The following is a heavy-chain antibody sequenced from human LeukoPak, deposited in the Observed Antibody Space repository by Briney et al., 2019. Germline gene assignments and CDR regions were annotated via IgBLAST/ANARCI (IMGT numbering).Heavy chain of an antibody. V-gene: IGHV3-66*01. CDR2: IYSGVST. D-gene: IGHD6-6*01. Sequence: PGGSLRLSCAASGVTVDNNYMNWVRQAPGKGLEWVSLIYSGVSTHYADSVKGRFTISRDNSKNTLYLQMNSLRVDDTAVYYCARDPPAVAANTYGWGQGTLVTVSS. CDR3: ARDPPAVAANTYG. CDR1: GVTVDNNY. J-gene: IGHJ4*02.